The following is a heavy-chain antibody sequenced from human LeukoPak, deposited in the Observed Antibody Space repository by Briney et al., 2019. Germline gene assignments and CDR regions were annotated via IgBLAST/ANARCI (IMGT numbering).Heavy chain of an antibody. J-gene: IGHJ4*02. CDR2: INHSGST. V-gene: IGHV4-34*01. D-gene: IGHD3-3*01. CDR3: ARGGVTIGY. Sequence: SETLSLTCAVYGGSFSGYYWSWIRQPPGKGLEWIGEINHSGSTNYNPSLKSRVTISVDTSKNQFSLKLSSVTAADTAVYYCARGGVTIGYWGQGTLVTVSS. CDR1: GGSFSGYY.